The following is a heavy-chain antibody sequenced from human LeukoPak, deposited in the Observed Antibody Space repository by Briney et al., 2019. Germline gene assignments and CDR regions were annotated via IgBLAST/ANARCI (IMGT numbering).Heavy chain of an antibody. Sequence: SETLSLTCAVYGGSYIGYDWSWLRQPPGKGLEWIGEINHGGSAKYNPSIKSGVTISVDPSKNQSSLKLSCVTAADTSVYYCATGRNGVVPGPILGVGPWAYYYSMDVSGKGSTVTVSS. D-gene: IGHD2-2*02. CDR3: ATGRNGVVPGPILGVGPWAYYYSMDV. V-gene: IGHV4-34*01. CDR1: GGSYIGYD. CDR2: INHGGSA. J-gene: IGHJ6*03.